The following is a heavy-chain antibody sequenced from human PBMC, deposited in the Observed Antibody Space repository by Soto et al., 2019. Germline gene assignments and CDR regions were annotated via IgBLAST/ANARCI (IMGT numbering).Heavy chain of an antibody. J-gene: IGHJ4*02. CDR2: NSAYNGNT. D-gene: IGHD2-2*01. Sequence: ASVKVSCKASGYTFTSYGISWVRQAPGQGLEWMGWNSAYNGNTNYAQKLQGRVTMTTYTSTSTAYMELRSLRSDDTAVYYCARGIRLGYCSSTSCSPFDYWGQGTLVTVSS. CDR3: ARGIRLGYCSSTSCSPFDY. V-gene: IGHV1-18*01. CDR1: GYTFTSYG.